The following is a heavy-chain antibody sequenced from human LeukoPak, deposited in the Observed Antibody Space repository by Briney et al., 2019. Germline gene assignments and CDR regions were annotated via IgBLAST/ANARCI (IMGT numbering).Heavy chain of an antibody. CDR1: GFTFSSYA. CDR3: ARLFRVVVPAANTHFDY. V-gene: IGHV3-30*04. D-gene: IGHD2-2*01. CDR2: ISYDGSNK. Sequence: GGSLRLSCAASGFTFSSYAMHWVRQAAGKGLEGGAVISYDGSNKYYADSVKGRFTVSRDNSKNTLYLQMNSLRAEDTAVYYCARLFRVVVPAANTHFDYWGQGTLVTVSS. J-gene: IGHJ4*02.